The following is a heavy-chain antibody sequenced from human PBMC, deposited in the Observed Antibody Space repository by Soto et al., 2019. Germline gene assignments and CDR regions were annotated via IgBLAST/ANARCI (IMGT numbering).Heavy chain of an antibody. J-gene: IGHJ6*04. CDR1: CGSITYY. V-gene: IGHV4-59*08. CDR3: TRQGFGEVHGLVDG. D-gene: IGHD3-10*01. CDR2: INSKGYS. Sequence: QVQLQESGPGLVKPSETLSLTCTVSCGSITYYCSWIRLSPGKGLEWIRYINSKGYSSYNPSLRRRVTLSVDTSKKQFSLKLSSGTAADAAVYYCTRQGFGEVHGLVDGWGEGNTVTVSS.